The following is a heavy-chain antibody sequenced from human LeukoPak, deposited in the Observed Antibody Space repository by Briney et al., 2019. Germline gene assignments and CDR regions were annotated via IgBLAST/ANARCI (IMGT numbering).Heavy chain of an antibody. D-gene: IGHD3-10*02. CDR3: ARDLFGELLFLALDY. CDR1: GFTFSSYA. J-gene: IGHJ4*02. CDR2: ISYDGSNK. Sequence: GGSLRLSCAASGFTFSSYAMHWVRQAPGKGLEWVAVISYDGSNKYYADSVKGRFTISRDNSKNTLYLQMNSLRAEDTAVNYCARDLFGELLFLALDYWGQGTLVTVSS. V-gene: IGHV3-30-3*01.